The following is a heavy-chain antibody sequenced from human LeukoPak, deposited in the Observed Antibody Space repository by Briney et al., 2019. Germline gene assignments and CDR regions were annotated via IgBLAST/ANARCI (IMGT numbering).Heavy chain of an antibody. V-gene: IGHV3-11*04. CDR3: ASLSGGDYGDYVAPGY. CDR2: ISSSGSTI. J-gene: IGHJ4*02. D-gene: IGHD4-17*01. CDR1: GFIFSDYY. Sequence: GGSLRLSCAASGFIFSDYYMSWIRQAPGKGLEWVSYISSSGSTIYYADSVKGRFTISRDDAKNSLYLQMNSLRAEDTAVYYCASLSGGDYGDYVAPGYWGQGTLVTVSS.